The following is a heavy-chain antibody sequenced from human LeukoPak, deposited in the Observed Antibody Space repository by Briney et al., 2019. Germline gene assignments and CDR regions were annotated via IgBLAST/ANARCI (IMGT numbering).Heavy chain of an antibody. V-gene: IGHV4-38-2*01. CDR1: GYSISSGYY. CDR3: ARHYWAPGAFDV. J-gene: IGHJ3*01. Sequence: KSSETLSLTCAVSGYSISSGYYWGWIRQPPGKGLKCIGNINHTGSTYYNPSLRSRVTISVDTSKNQFSLTLSSVTAADTAVYYCARHYWAPGAFDVWGQGTMVTVSS. D-gene: IGHD2-8*02. CDR2: INHTGST.